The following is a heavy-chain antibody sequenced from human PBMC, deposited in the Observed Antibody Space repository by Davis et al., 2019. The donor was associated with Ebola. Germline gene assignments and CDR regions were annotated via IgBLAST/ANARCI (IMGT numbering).Heavy chain of an antibody. CDR1: GGSITSGDYF. CDR3: ARGGEGFFWACGMDV. CDR2: IYYSGST. D-gene: IGHD3-3*01. V-gene: IGHV4-30-4*01. J-gene: IGHJ6*02. Sequence: SETLSLTCTVSGGSITSGDYFWTWIRQPPGKGLEWIGYIYYSGSTYYNPSLKSRVSISLDTSKNQFSLKLSSVTAADTAVYYCARGGEGFFWACGMDVWGQGTTVTVSS.